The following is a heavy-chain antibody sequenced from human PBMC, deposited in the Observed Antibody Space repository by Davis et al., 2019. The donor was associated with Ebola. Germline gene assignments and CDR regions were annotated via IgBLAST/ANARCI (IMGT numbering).Heavy chain of an antibody. CDR2: IYYSGIT. CDR3: ARASWLGTGAYE. D-gene: IGHD1-1*01. J-gene: IGHJ4*02. CDR1: GGSISSSY. Sequence: SETLSLTCTVSGGSISSSYWGWIRQPPRKGLEWIGSIYYSGITYYNPSLKSRVTISVDTSKNQFSLKLSSVTAADTAVYYCARASWLGTGAYEWGQGTLVTVSS. V-gene: IGHV4-39*07.